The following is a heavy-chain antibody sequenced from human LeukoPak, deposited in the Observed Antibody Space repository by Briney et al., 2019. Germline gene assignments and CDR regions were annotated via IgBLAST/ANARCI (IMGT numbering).Heavy chain of an antibody. CDR1: GFTFSSYA. V-gene: IGHV3-23*01. CDR3: AKVDSLQWLPSYFDY. CDR2: ISGSGGST. J-gene: IGHJ4*02. Sequence: GGSLRLSCAASGFTFSSYAMSWVRQAPGKGLEWVSAISGSGGSTYYADSVKGRFTISRDNSKNTLYLQMNSLRAEDTAVYYCAKVDSLQWLPSYFDYWGQGTLVTVSS. D-gene: IGHD6-19*01.